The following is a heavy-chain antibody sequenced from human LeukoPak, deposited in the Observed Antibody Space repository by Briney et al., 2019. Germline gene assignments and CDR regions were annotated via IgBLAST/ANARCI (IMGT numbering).Heavy chain of an antibody. D-gene: IGHD5-18*01. V-gene: IGHV4-34*01. Sequence: SETLSLTCAVYGGSFSGYYWSWIRQPPGKGLEWIGEINHSGSTNYNPSLKSRVTISVDTSKNQFSLKLSSVTAADTAVYYCARVGDTAMVRDGYKKYYLDYWGQGTLVTVSS. CDR3: ARVGDTAMVRDGYKKYYLDY. J-gene: IGHJ4*02. CDR1: GGSFSGYY. CDR2: INHSGST.